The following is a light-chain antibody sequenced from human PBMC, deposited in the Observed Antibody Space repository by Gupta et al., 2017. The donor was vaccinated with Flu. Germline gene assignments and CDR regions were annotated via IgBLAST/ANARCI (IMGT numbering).Light chain of an antibody. CDR3: QQYNNWPPRT. Sequence: ATLAVSPGESATPSCRASQSVSSNLAWYQQKPGQAPRLLIYGASTRATGIPARFRGSGSGTEFTLTISSRQSEDFAVYYCQQYNNWPPRTFGQGTKVDIK. J-gene: IGKJ1*01. CDR2: GAS. CDR1: QSVSSN. V-gene: IGKV3-15*01.